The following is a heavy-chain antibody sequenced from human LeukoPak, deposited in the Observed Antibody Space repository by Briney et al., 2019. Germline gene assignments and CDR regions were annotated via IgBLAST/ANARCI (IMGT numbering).Heavy chain of an antibody. J-gene: IGHJ4*02. V-gene: IGHV3-73*01. CDR1: GFTFSGSA. Sequence: GGSLRLSCAASGFTFSGSAMHWVRQASGKGLEWVGRIRSKANSYATAYAASVKGRFTISRDDSKNTAYLQMNSLKTEDTAVYYCTSVVAVATDPVDYWGPGTLVNVSS. CDR2: IRSKANSYAT. D-gene: IGHD6-19*01. CDR3: TSVVAVATDPVDY.